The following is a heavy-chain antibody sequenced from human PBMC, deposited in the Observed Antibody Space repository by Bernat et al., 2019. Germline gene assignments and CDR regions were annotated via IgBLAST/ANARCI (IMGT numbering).Heavy chain of an antibody. V-gene: IGHV3-30*18. CDR2: ISYDGSNK. D-gene: IGHD6-19*01. J-gene: IGHJ4*02. Sequence: QVQLVESGGGVVQPGRSLRLSCVASGFTFSSYGMHWVRQAPGKGLEWVAVISYDGSNKYYADSVKGRFTISRDNSKNTLYLQMNSLRAEDTAVYYCAKGPSAADYWGQGTLVTVSS. CDR3: AKGPSAADY. CDR1: GFTFSSYG.